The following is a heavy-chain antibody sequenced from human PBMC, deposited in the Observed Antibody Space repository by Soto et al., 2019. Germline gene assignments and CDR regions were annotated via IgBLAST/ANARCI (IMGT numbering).Heavy chain of an antibody. CDR3: TRDKGVEELELRPPPSPGGQWLVAYYYYGMDV. CDR2: IRSKAYGGTT. Sequence: GGFLRLSCTASGFTFGDYPMSWVRQAPGKGLEGVGFIRSKAYGGTTEYAASVKGRFTISRDDSKSIAYLQMNSLKTEDTAVYYCTRDKGVEELELRPPPSPGGQWLVAYYYYGMDVWGQGTTVTVSS. V-gene: IGHV3-49*04. J-gene: IGHJ6*02. CDR1: GFTFGDYP. D-gene: IGHD6-19*01.